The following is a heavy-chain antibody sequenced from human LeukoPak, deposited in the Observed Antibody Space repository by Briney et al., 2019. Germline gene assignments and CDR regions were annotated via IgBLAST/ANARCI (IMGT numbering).Heavy chain of an antibody. V-gene: IGHV3-21*01. D-gene: IGHD5-12*01. J-gene: IGHJ4*02. Sequence: GGSLRLSCAASGFTFSNYNMNWVRQAPGKGLEWVSSISSSSSYIYYADSVKGRFTISRDNAKNSLYLQMNSLRAEDTAVYYCARTYYSGYDWGMPDYWGQGTLVTVSS. CDR2: ISSSSSYI. CDR1: GFTFSNYN. CDR3: ARTYYSGYDWGMPDY.